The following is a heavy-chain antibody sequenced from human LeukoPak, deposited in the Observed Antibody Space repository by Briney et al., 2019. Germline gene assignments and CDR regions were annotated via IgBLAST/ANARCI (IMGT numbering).Heavy chain of an antibody. D-gene: IGHD6-13*01. J-gene: IGHJ4*02. CDR1: GGSISSSSYY. CDR3: ARHGSAAAGHGYFDY. Sequence: SETLSLTCTVSGGSISSSSYYWGWIRQPPGKGLEWIGSIYYSGSTYYNPSLKSRVTISVDTSKNQFSLKLSSVTAADTAVYYCARHGSAAAGHGYFDYWGQGTLVTVSS. CDR2: IYYSGST. V-gene: IGHV4-39*01.